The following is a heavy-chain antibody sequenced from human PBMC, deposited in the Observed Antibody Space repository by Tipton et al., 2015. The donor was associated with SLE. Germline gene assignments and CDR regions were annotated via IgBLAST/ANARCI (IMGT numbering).Heavy chain of an antibody. V-gene: IGHV4-31*03. CDR1: GGSIRSNGYY. J-gene: IGHJ4*02. Sequence: TLSLTCSVSGGSIRSNGYYWSWIRQHPGKGLEWIGYIYYTGSTYYNPSLKSRVAMSVDTSKNQFSLRLSSVTAADTGMYYCARDLAGVKDYWGQGTLVTVSS. CDR2: IYYTGST. CDR3: ARDLAGVKDY. D-gene: IGHD3-10*01.